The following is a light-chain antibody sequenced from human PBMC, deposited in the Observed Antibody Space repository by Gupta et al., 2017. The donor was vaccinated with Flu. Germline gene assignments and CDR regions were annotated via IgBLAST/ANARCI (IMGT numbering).Light chain of an antibody. V-gene: IGLV3-21*02. J-gene: IGLJ2*01. CDR1: NIAIKS. CDR2: DDA. Sequence: SYALTQALSASVAPGQTARITCGGDNIAIKSVHWYQQKPGQAPLLVVYDDADRPSGTPERVSSSNSGTTATLTISRVAAGEEADYYCQVWDDDSDNNMVFGGGTKVTVL. CDR3: QVWDDDSDNNMV.